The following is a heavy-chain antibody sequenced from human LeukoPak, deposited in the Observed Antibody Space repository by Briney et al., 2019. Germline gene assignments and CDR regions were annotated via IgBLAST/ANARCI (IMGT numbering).Heavy chain of an antibody. CDR3: AKDPNGDYIGTFDI. D-gene: IGHD4-17*01. CDR1: GYSFTRYG. Sequence: ASVKVSCKASGYSFTRYGISWVRQAPGQGLEWMGWISAYNGFTNYAQKFQGRVTVTTDTSSTIAYMELRSLRSDDTAVYYCAKDPNGDYIGTFDIWGQGTMVTVSS. V-gene: IGHV1-18*01. J-gene: IGHJ3*02. CDR2: ISAYNGFT.